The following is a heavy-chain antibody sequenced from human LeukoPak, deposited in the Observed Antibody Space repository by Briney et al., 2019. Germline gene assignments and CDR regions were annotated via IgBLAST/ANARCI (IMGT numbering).Heavy chain of an antibody. CDR1: GGSFSGYY. V-gene: IGHV4-34*01. D-gene: IGHD6-6*01. J-gene: IGHJ5*02. CDR3: ARGEYGSSAWFDP. Sequence: SETLSLTCAVYGGSFSGYYWSWIRQPPGKGLEWIGEINHSGSTNYNPSLKSRVTISVDTSKNQFSLKLSSVTAADTAVYYCARGEYGSSAWFDPWGQGTLVTVSS. CDR2: INHSGST.